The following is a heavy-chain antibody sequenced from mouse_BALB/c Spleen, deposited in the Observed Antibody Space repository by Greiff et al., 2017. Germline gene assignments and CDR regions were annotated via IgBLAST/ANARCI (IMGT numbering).Heavy chain of an antibody. CDR1: GYTFTDYA. V-gene: IGHV1S137*01. CDR2: ISTYYGDA. CDR3: ARSEGNYRYDYFDY. D-gene: IGHD2-14*01. J-gene: IGHJ2*01. Sequence: VKLQESGAELVRPGVSVKISCKGSGYTFTDYAMHWVKQSHAKSLEWIGVISTYYGDASYNQKFKGKATMTVDKSSSTAYMELARLTSEDSAIYYCARSEGNYRYDYFDYWGQGTTLTVSS.